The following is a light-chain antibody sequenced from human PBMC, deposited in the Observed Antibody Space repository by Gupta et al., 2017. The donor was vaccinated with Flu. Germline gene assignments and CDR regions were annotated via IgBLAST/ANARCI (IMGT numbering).Light chain of an antibody. J-gene: IGKJ3*01. CDR3: QQSYSVPLFT. CDR1: QGINGY. Sequence: DIQMTQSPSSLSASVGDRVTITCRASQGINGYLTWYQHKPGKAPQVLIYLASTLQSGVPSRFSGSGYGTDFTLTISSLQAEDVATYYCQQSYSVPLFTFGPGTKVKI. CDR2: LAS. V-gene: IGKV1-39*01.